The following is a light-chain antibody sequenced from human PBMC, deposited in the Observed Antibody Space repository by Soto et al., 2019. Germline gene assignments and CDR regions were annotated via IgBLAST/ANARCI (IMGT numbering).Light chain of an antibody. CDR3: QQYYTTPWT. CDR2: WAS. Sequence: DIVMTQSPDSLAVSLGERATINCKSSQSVLYSSNNKNYLAWYQQKPGQPPKLLIYWASTRESGVPDRFSGSGSETDFTLTSSGLQAEDVAVYYCQQYYTTPWTFGQGTKVEI. CDR1: QSVLYSSNNKNY. J-gene: IGKJ1*01. V-gene: IGKV4-1*01.